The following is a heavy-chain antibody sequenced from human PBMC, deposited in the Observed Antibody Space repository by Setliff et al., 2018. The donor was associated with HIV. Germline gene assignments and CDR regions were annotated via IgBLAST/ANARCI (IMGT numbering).Heavy chain of an antibody. CDR3: AREKESYDYVRGSYRQYDY. Sequence: GASVKVSCKASGYTFTSYGISWVRQAPGQGLEWMGWISAYNGNTNYAQKLQGRVTMTTDTSTSTAYMELRSLRSDDTAVYYCAREKESYDYVRGSYRQYDYWGQGTLVTVSS. J-gene: IGHJ4*02. CDR2: ISAYNGNT. CDR1: GYTFTSYG. V-gene: IGHV1-18*01. D-gene: IGHD3-16*02.